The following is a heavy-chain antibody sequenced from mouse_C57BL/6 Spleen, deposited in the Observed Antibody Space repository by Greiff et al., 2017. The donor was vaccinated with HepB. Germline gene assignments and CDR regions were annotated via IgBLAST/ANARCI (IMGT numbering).Heavy chain of an antibody. CDR3: ARGRSGSQDY. V-gene: IGHV1-54*01. CDR2: INPGSGGT. D-gene: IGHD1-1*01. CDR1: GYAFTNYL. J-gene: IGHJ2*01. Sequence: QVQLKQSGAELVRPGTSVKVSCKASGYAFTNYLIEWVKQRPGQGLEWIGVINPGSGGTNYNEKFKGKATLTADKSSSTAYMQLSSLTSEDSAVYFCARGRSGSQDYWGQGTTLTVSS.